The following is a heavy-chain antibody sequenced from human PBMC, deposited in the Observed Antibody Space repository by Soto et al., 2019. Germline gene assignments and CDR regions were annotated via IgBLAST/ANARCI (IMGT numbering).Heavy chain of an antibody. CDR3: AKGKISTTTYTSCVS. V-gene: IGHV1-46*02. CDR1: GYTLNTYY. CDR2: INPRGGST. J-gene: IGHJ5*02. D-gene: IGHD1-26*01. Sequence: QVQLVQSGAEVQKPGASVKVSCKASGYTLNTYYMHWVRQAPGQGPEWMGIINPRGGSTTYAQNFQDRVTMARDTSSSTVYMELRSLRSEDRAVYYCAKGKISTTTYTSCVSCGRGTLVSVSS.